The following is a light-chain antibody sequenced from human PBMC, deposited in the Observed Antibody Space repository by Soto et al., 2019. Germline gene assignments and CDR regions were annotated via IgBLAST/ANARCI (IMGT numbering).Light chain of an antibody. CDR3: QQYGNSPWT. V-gene: IGKV3-20*01. Sequence: EIVLTQSPDTLSLSPGERATLSCRASQSVSSDYLVWYQQKPGQAPRLLIYGASRRATGIPDRFSGSGSGTDFILTISRLEPEDFAVYYCQQYGNSPWTFGQGTKVDIK. CDR1: QSVSSDY. CDR2: GAS. J-gene: IGKJ1*01.